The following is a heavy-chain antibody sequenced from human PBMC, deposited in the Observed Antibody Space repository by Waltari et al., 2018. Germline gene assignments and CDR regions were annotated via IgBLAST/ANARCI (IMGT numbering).Heavy chain of an antibody. Sequence: EVQLLESGGGLVQPGGSLRLACAASGCAFISYARSWVRQAPGKGLEWVSSISGPGLTTFYADSVKGRFSISRDNSKNTLYLQINGLRADDTAVYYCAKVGGIAAAEFQFDFWGRGTLVTVSS. CDR3: AKVGGIAAAEFQFDF. V-gene: IGHV3-23*01. CDR2: ISGPGLTT. CDR1: GCAFISYA. J-gene: IGHJ4*02. D-gene: IGHD6-13*01.